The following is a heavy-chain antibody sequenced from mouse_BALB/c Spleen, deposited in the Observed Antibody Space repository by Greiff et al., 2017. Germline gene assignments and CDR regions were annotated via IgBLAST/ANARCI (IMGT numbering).Heavy chain of an antibody. Sequence: VKLMESGPGLVAPSQSLSITCTVSGFSLTSYGVHWVRQPPGKGLEWLGVIWAGGSTNYNSALMSRLSISKDNSKSQVFLKMNSLQTDDTAMYYCARDQDYRTWFAYWGQGALVTVSA. CDR2: IWAGGST. J-gene: IGHJ3*01. CDR3: ARDQDYRTWFAY. V-gene: IGHV2-9*02. D-gene: IGHD2-14*01. CDR1: GFSLTSYG.